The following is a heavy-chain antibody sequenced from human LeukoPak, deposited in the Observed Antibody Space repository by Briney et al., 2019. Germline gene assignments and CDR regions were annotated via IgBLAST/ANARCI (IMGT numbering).Heavy chain of an antibody. D-gene: IGHD3-16*02. CDR1: GGSFSGYY. J-gene: IGHJ4*02. V-gene: IGHV4-34*01. CDR2: INHSGST. CDR3: ARESRLGELSANFDY. Sequence: PSETLSLTCAVYGGSFSGYYWSWIRQPPGKGLEWIGEINHSGSTNYNPSLKSRVTISVGTSKNQFSLKLSSVTAADTAVYYCARESRLGELSANFDYWGQGTLVTVSS.